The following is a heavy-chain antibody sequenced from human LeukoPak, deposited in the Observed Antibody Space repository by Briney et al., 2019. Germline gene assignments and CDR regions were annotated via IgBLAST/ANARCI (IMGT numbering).Heavy chain of an antibody. J-gene: IGHJ4*02. V-gene: IGHV4-34*01. Sequence: SETLSLTCAVYTGSFSDYYWSWIRQPPGMGLEWIGKISHSGSTNYNPSLKSRVTISVDTSKNQFSLKLTSVTAADTAVYYCARHASVSGNWPRPLDYWGQGSLVTVSS. CDR1: TGSFSDYY. CDR3: ARHASVSGNWPRPLDY. D-gene: IGHD6-19*01. CDR2: ISHSGST.